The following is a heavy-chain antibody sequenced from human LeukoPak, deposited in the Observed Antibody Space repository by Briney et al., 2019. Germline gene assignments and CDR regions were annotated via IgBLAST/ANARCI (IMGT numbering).Heavy chain of an antibody. V-gene: IGHV1-2*02. Sequence: VASVTVSCKASGYTFTGYYMHWVRQAPGQGLEWMGWINPNSGGTNYAQKFQGRVTITRDTSISTAYMELSRLRSDDTAVYYCARSPYCSGGSCYLPDYYYYMDVWGKGTTVTISS. D-gene: IGHD2-15*01. CDR3: ARSPYCSGGSCYLPDYYYYMDV. J-gene: IGHJ6*03. CDR1: GYTFTGYY. CDR2: INPNSGGT.